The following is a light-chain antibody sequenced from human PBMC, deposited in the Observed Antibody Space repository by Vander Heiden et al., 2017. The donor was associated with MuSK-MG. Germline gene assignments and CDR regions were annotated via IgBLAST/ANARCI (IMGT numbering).Light chain of an antibody. CDR1: QSLFHSDNSKDF. CDR3: QQYLSAPLT. V-gene: IGKV4-1*01. CDR2: WAS. Sequence: DIVMTLSPDSLSVSLGGRATINCKASQSLFHSDNSKDFLAWYHQKPGQPPKLLMSWASTRESGVPDRFSGSGSGTDFTLTISSLQAEDVAVYYCQQYLSAPLTFGHGTRVDIK. J-gene: IGKJ3*01.